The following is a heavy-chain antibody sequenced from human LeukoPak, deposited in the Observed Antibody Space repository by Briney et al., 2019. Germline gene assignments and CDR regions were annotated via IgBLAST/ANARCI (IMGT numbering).Heavy chain of an antibody. V-gene: IGHV1-8*01. D-gene: IGHD3-22*01. CDR3: ARGFMDYDSSDFAFSYY. CDR1: GYTFTSYD. J-gene: IGHJ4*02. CDR2: MNPNNGDT. Sequence: GASVKVSYKASGYTFTSYDITWVRQATGQGLEWMGWMNPNNGDTGYAQKFRGRVTMTRDTSITTAYMELSSLRSDDTAVYYCARGFMDYDSSDFAFSYYWGQGTLVTVSS.